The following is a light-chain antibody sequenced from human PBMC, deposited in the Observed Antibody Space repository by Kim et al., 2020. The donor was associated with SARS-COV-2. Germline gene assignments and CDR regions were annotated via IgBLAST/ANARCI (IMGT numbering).Light chain of an antibody. CDR2: GKN. Sequence: ALGQTVRITCQGDSLRTYYASWFQQKPGQAPILVIYGKNNRPSGIPDRFSGSSSGNTASLTVTGAQAVDEADYYCSSRDNSGDHVVFGGGTQLTVL. CDR3: SSRDNSGDHVV. J-gene: IGLJ2*01. V-gene: IGLV3-19*01. CDR1: SLRTYY.